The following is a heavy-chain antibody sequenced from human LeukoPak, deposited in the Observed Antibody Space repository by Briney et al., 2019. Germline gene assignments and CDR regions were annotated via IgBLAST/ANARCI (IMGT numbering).Heavy chain of an antibody. CDR2: IYYIGST. J-gene: IGHJ4*02. CDR3: ARTLSWNFYYFDY. V-gene: IGHV4-59*01. Sequence: SETLSLTCTVSGGSISSYYWSWIRQPPGKGLEWIGYIYYIGSTNYNPSLKSRVTISVDTSKNQFSLKLSSVTAADTAVYYCARTLSWNFYYFDYWGQGTLVTVSS. CDR1: GGSISSYY. D-gene: IGHD1-7*01.